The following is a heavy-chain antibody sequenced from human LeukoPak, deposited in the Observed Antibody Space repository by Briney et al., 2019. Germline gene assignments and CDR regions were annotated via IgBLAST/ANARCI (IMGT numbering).Heavy chain of an antibody. CDR1: GFTFSSYA. CDR3: AKYMVRGVILYYYGMDV. V-gene: IGHV3-23*01. J-gene: IGHJ6*02. D-gene: IGHD3-10*01. CDR2: ISGSGGST. Sequence: GGSLRLSCAASGFTFSSYAMSWVRQAPGKGLEWVSAISGSGGSTYYADSVKGRFTISRDNSKNTLYLQMNSLRAEDTAVYYCAKYMVRGVILYYYGMDVWAKGPRSPSP.